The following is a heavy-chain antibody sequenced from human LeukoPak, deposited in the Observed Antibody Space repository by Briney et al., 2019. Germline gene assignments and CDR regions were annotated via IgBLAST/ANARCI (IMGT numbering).Heavy chain of an antibody. J-gene: IGHJ3*01. CDR3: ANKVGGAFDV. V-gene: IGHV4-59*08. CDR1: GASISNYY. Sequence: SETLSLTCTVSGASISNYYWNWIRQPPGKGLEWIGILYHSGDTKYNPSLKGRVNISVDRSKNQFSLNLSSVTAADTAVYFCANKVGGAFDVWGQGKLVTVSA. CDR2: LYHSGDT.